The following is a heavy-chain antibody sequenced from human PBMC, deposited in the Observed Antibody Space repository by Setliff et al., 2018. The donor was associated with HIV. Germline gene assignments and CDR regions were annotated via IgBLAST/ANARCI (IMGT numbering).Heavy chain of an antibody. J-gene: IGHJ3*02. CDR2: ISVYNGNT. CDR3: ATQRDIVMVPGQGGFDI. D-gene: IGHD2-2*01. Sequence: ASVKVSCKASTYTFSSYVINWVRQAPGQGLEWMGRISVYNGNTIYAQKLQGRVIMTTDTSTSTAYMELRSLRSDDTAMYYCATQRDIVMVPGQGGFDIWAQGQWSPSPQ. CDR1: TYTFSSYV. V-gene: IGHV1-18*01.